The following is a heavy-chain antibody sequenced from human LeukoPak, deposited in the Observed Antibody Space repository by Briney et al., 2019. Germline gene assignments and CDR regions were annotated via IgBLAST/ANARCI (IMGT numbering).Heavy chain of an antibody. CDR2: FDPKDGET. CDR3: ATRPYYYDSSGYYYEY. D-gene: IGHD3-22*01. J-gene: IGHJ4*02. CDR1: GYTLTELS. V-gene: IGHV1-24*01. Sequence: ASVKVSCKVSGYTLTELSMHWVRQAPGKGLEWMGGFDPKDGETIYAQKFQGRVTMTEDTSTDTAYMELSSLRSEDTAVYYCATRPYYYDSSGYYYEYWGQGTLVTVSS.